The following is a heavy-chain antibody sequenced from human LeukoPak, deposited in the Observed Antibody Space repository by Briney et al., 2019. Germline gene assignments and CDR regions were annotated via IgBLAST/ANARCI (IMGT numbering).Heavy chain of an antibody. CDR3: ASLDNDAFDI. V-gene: IGHV3-30*02. J-gene: IGHJ3*02. CDR2: IRYDGSNK. Sequence: PGGSLRLSCAASGFTFSSYGMHWVRQAPGKGLEWVAFIRYDGSNKYYADSVKGRFTISRDNSKNTLYLQMNSLRAEDTAVYYCASLDNDAFDIWGQGTMVTVSS. CDR1: GFTFSSYG. D-gene: IGHD3-9*01.